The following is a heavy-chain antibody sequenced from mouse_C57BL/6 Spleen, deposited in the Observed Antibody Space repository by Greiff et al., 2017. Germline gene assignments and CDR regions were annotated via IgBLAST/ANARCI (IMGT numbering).Heavy chain of an antibody. CDR2: INPGSGGT. CDR1: GYAFTNYL. CDR3: ARGDYYGSSSFAY. Sequence: VQLQESGAELVRPGTSVKVSCKASGYAFTNYLIEWVKQRPGQGLEWIGVINPGSGGTNYNEKFKGKATLTADKSSSTAYMQLSSLTSEDSAVYFCARGDYYGSSSFAYWGQGTLVTVSA. D-gene: IGHD1-1*01. J-gene: IGHJ3*01. V-gene: IGHV1-54*01.